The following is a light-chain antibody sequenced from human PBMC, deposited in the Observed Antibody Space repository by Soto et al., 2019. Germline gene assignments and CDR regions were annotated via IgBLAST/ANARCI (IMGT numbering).Light chain of an antibody. V-gene: IGLV2-14*01. J-gene: IGLJ2*01. CDR1: SSDVGGYNY. Sequence: QSALTQPASVSGSPGQSITISCTGTSSDVGGYNYVSWYQQHPGKAPKLMIYDVNNRPSGVSNRFSGSKSGNTASLPISRLQAEDEADCYCSSYTGSSTYVVFGGGTKLTVL. CDR2: DVN. CDR3: SSYTGSSTYVV.